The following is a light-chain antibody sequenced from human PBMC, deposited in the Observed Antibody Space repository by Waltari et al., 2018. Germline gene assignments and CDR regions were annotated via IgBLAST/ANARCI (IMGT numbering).Light chain of an antibody. V-gene: IGLV2-11*01. CDR2: DVN. Sequence: QSALTQPRSVSGSPGQSVTLPCTGTNSDVGAYNYVSWYQQHPGKAPKLIIFDVNKRPSGVPDRFFGSKSGDTASLAISGLQAEDEADYYCCSYAGNYGFVFGTATKVTVL. CDR1: NSDVGAYNY. J-gene: IGLJ1*01. CDR3: CSYAGNYGFV.